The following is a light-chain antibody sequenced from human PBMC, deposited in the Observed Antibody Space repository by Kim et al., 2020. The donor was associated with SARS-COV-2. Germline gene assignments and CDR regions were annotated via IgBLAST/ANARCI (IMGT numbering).Light chain of an antibody. CDR2: GKN. CDR3: NSRDSSGNHLGV. V-gene: IGLV3-19*01. Sequence: LRQTVRITCQGDSLRSYYANWYQQKPGQAPVLVIYGKNNRPSGIPDRFSGSSSGNTASLTITGAQAEDEADYYCNSRDSSGNHLGVFGGGTQLTVL. J-gene: IGLJ3*02. CDR1: SLRSYY.